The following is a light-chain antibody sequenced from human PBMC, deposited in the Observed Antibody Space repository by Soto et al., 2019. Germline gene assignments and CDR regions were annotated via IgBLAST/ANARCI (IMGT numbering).Light chain of an antibody. V-gene: IGKV3D-15*01. J-gene: IGKJ1*01. CDR2: GAS. Sequence: EIVMTQSPATLSVSPGERASLSCRASQSVSGNLAWYQQKPGQAPRLLMYGASTRATGISARFNGSGSGTEFTLTISSLQSEDFAVYYCQQYNNWPPTFGQGTKVEIK. CDR1: QSVSGN. CDR3: QQYNNWPPT.